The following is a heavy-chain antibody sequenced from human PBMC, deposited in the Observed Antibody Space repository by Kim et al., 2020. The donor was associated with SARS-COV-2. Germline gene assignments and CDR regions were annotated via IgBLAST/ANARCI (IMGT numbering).Heavy chain of an antibody. CDR2: ISSSSTI. Sequence: GGSLRLSCAASGFTFSSYSMNWVRQAPGKGLEWVSYISSSSTIYYADSVKGRFTISRDNAKNSLYLQMNSLRAEDTAVYYCEGYDFWSGDPRHFDYWGQG. V-gene: IGHV3-48*04. CDR3: EGYDFWSGDPRHFDY. J-gene: IGHJ4*02. CDR1: GFTFSSYS. D-gene: IGHD3-3*01.